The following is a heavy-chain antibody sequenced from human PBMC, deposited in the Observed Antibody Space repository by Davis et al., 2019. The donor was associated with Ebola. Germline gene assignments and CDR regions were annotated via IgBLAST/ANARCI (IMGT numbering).Heavy chain of an antibody. D-gene: IGHD5-18*01. J-gene: IGHJ4*02. CDR1: GYTFTSYY. CDR2: INPSGGST. Sequence: ASVKVSCKASGYTFTSYYMHWVRQAPGQGLEWMGIINPSGGSTSYAQKFQGRVTMTRDTSTSTVYMELSSLRSEDTAVYYCARDRRPSGYSYGFDYWGQGTLVTVSS. V-gene: IGHV1-46*01. CDR3: ARDRRPSGYSYGFDY.